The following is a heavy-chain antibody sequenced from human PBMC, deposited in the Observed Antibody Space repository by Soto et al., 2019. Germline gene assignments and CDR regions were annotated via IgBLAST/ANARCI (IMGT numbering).Heavy chain of an antibody. D-gene: IGHD6-19*01. CDR3: ARDSLFRFMQWAGETAPAQQDY. Sequence: ALVKVSCKPSGYTFTNYCITWVLLAPGQGLEWMGWISGYNGNTNFAHKFQGRVTMTRDTSTSTVYMDLRSLRSDDTGVYYCARDSLFRFMQWAGETAPAQQDYWGQGTLVTV. J-gene: IGHJ4*02. V-gene: IGHV1-18*01. CDR1: GYTFTNYC. CDR2: ISGYNGNT.